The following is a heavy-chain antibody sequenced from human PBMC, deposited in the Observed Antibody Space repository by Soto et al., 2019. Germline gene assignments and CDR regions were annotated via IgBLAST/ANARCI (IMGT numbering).Heavy chain of an antibody. Sequence: ASVKVSCKASGYTFTGYYMHWVRQAPGQGLEWMGWINHNSGDTNYAQKFQGRVIMTRDTSISTAYMELSGLRSDDTAVYYCARGFYYDSGYWAAFDIWGLGTMVTVS. V-gene: IGHV1-2*02. CDR3: ARGFYYDSGYWAAFDI. CDR1: GYTFTGYY. CDR2: INHNSGDT. J-gene: IGHJ3*02. D-gene: IGHD3-22*01.